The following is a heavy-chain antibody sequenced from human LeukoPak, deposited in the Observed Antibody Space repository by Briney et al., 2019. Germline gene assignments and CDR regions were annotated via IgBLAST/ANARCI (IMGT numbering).Heavy chain of an antibody. D-gene: IGHD6-19*01. J-gene: IGHJ4*02. CDR1: GFTFSSYS. CDR3: ARGACSRGCYRTWSDY. Sequence: GGSLRLSCAASGFTFSSYSMNWVRQAPGKGLEWVSYISSSSSTIYYADSVKGRFTISRDNAKNSLYLQMNSLRAEDTAVYYCARGACSRGCYRTWSDYWGQGTLVTVSS. CDR2: ISSSSSTI. V-gene: IGHV3-48*04.